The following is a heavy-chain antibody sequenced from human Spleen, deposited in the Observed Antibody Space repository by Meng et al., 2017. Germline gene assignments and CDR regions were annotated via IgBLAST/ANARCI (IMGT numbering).Heavy chain of an antibody. CDR3: ARDSYYYETSGYRGADY. V-gene: IGHV1-18*01. CDR2: ISAYNGNT. CDR1: GYTFTSYG. J-gene: IGHJ4*02. Sequence: ASVKVSCKASGYTFTSYGISWVRQAPGQGLEWMGWISAYNGNTNYAQKLQGRVTMTTDTFTSTAYMELRSLRSDDTALYYCARDSYYYETSGYRGADYWGQGTLVTVSS. D-gene: IGHD3-22*01.